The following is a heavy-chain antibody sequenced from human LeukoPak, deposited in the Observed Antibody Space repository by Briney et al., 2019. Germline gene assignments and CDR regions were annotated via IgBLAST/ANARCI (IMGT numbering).Heavy chain of an antibody. CDR2: SYYSWST. J-gene: IGHJ4*02. D-gene: IGHD3-22*01. CDR1: GGSNSCYY. V-gene: IGHV4-59*08. Sequence: SETLPLTCTFCGGSNSCYYWRWMRQPRGKRLEGVGYSYYSWSTNDNPSIMSRVPISVDTSQNQFSLELTSVTAADTAVYYGARHGYYDGSGYYGFDYWGQGTLVTVSS. CDR3: ARHGYYDGSGYYGFDY.